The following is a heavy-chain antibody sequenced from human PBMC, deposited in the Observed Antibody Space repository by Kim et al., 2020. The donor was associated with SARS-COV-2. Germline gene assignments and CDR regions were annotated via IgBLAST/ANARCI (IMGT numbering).Heavy chain of an antibody. CDR1: GFTFSDSD. J-gene: IGHJ3*02. D-gene: IGHD6-13*01. CDR2: IRSKANSYAT. V-gene: IGHV3-73*01. CDR3: TRVPPYSNSWWDAFD. Sequence: GGSLRLSCAASGFTFSDSDMYWVRQASGKGLEWVGRIRSKANSYATAYDVSVKGRFIISRDDSKNTAYLQMNSLKTEDTAIYYCTRVPPYSNSWWDAFD.